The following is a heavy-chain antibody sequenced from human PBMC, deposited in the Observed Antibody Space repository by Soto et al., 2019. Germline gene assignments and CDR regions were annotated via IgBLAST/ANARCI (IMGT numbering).Heavy chain of an antibody. J-gene: IGHJ4*02. V-gene: IGHV3-74*01. CDR3: VRDPTWGLGI. D-gene: IGHD7-27*01. CDR1: GFTFSSYW. CDR2: SNPDGSVT. Sequence: EVQLVESGGGLVQPGGSLRLSCAASGFTFSSYWMHWVRQAPGKGLVWVSRSNPDGSVTNYADSVRGRFTISRDNAKNTLYLQLSSLRAEDTAVYYCVRDPTWGLGIWGQGTLVTVSS.